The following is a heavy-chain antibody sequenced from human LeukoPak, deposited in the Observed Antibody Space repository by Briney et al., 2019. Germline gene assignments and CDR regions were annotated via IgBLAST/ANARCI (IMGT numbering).Heavy chain of an antibody. CDR3: ARDLVRGVIITARVKNYYYYGMDV. Sequence: ASVKVSCKASGGTFSSYAISRVRQAPGQGLEWMGGIIPIFGTANYAQKFQGRVTITTDESTSTAYMELSSLRSEDTAVYYCARDLVRGVIITARVKNYYYYGMDVWGKGTTVTVSS. CDR2: IIPIFGTA. D-gene: IGHD3-10*01. CDR1: GGTFSSYA. J-gene: IGHJ6*04. V-gene: IGHV1-69*05.